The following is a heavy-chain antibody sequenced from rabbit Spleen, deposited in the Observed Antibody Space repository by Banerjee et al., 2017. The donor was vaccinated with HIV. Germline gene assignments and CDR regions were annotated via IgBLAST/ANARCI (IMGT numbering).Heavy chain of an antibody. CDR2: IDSSSGST. J-gene: IGHJ4*01. V-gene: IGHV1S40*01. Sequence: QSLEESGGDLVKPGASLTLTCTASGFSFSGSHYMCWVRQAPGKGLELIACIDSSSGSTDYAIWVNGRFTISSHNAQNTLYLQLNSLTAADTATYFCARDLVGVIGWNFYLWGPGTLVTVS. D-gene: IGHD2-1*01. CDR1: GFSFSGSHY. CDR3: ARDLVGVIGWNFYL.